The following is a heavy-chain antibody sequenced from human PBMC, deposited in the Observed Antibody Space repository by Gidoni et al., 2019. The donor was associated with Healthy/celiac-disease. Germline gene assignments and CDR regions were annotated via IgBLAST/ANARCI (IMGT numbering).Heavy chain of an antibody. D-gene: IGHD1-26*01. V-gene: IGHV1-46*01. CDR3: ARGTAGVGAVDY. Sequence: QVQLVRSGAEGKKPGASVKVYCKGYGYTFTSYYLYWVRQAPGQGLEWMGIINPSGGSTSYAKKFQGRVTMTRDTSTSTVYMELSSLRSEDTAVYSCARGTAGVGAVDYWGQGTLVTVSS. CDR2: INPSGGST. CDR1: GYTFTSYY. J-gene: IGHJ4*02.